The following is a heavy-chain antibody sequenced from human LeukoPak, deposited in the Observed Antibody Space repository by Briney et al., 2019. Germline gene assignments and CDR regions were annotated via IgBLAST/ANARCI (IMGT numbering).Heavy chain of an antibody. CDR2: LNPNSGVT. V-gene: IGHV1-2*02. D-gene: IGHD6-19*01. CDR1: GYTFTGYY. CDR3: ARDSSGSFGDY. Sequence: ASVKVSCKGSGYTFTGYYMHWVRQAPGQGLEWMGWLNPNSGVTRYAQNFQGRVTTTRDTSISTAYVELSSLRSDDTAVYYCARDSSGSFGDYWGQGTLVAVSS. J-gene: IGHJ4*02.